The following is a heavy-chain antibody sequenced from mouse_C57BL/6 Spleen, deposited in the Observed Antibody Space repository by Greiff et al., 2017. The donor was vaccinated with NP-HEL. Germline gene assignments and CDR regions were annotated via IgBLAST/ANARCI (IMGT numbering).Heavy chain of an antibody. CDR1: GYAFSSSW. V-gene: IGHV1-82*01. D-gene: IGHD1-1*01. CDR2: IYPGDGDT. J-gene: IGHJ2*01. CDR3: AREGITTVVDY. Sequence: QVQLQQSGPELVKPGASVKISCKASGYAFSSSWMNWVKQRPGKGLEWIGRIYPGDGDTNYNGKFKGKATLTADKSSSTAYMQLSSLTSEDSAVYFCAREGITTVVDYWGQGTTLTVSS.